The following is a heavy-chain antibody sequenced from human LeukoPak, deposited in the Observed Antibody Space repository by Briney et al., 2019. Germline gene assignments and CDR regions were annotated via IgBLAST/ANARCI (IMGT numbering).Heavy chain of an antibody. D-gene: IGHD6-19*01. J-gene: IGHJ5*02. CDR2: IRYDGSDE. CDR1: GFTFSNYG. Sequence: GGSLRLSCAASGFTFSNYGMHWVRQAPGKGLEWVAFIRYDGSDEYYADSVKGRFTISRDNSKNTLYLQMNSLRAEDTAVYYCARDTGYSSSWFDPWGQGTLVTVSS. V-gene: IGHV3-30*02. CDR3: ARDTGYSSSWFDP.